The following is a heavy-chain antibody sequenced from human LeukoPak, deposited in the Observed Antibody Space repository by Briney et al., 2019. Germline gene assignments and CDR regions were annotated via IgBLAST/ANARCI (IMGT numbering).Heavy chain of an antibody. D-gene: IGHD5-12*01. V-gene: IGHV3-30*02. Sequence: GRSLRLSCAASGFTFSGYAMHWVRQAPGKGLEWVAFIRYDGSNKYYADSVKGRFTISRDNSKNTLYLQMNSLRAEDTAVYYCAKTSNSGYDFDAFDIWGQGTMVTVSS. CDR1: GFTFSGYA. J-gene: IGHJ3*02. CDR3: AKTSNSGYDFDAFDI. CDR2: IRYDGSNK.